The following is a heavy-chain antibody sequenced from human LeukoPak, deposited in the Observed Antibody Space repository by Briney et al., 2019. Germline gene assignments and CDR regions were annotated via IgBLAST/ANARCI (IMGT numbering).Heavy chain of an antibody. V-gene: IGHV3-11*04. Sequence: PGGSLRLSCAASGFTFSDYFMSWIRQGPGKGLEWVSHIDSSGTIYYADSVKGRATISRDNAKNSLYLQMNGLRAEDTAVYFCARNGASSGRPYHLDYWGQGTLVTVSS. CDR2: IDSSGTI. D-gene: IGHD6-19*01. CDR3: ARNGASSGRPYHLDY. J-gene: IGHJ4*02. CDR1: GFTFSDYF.